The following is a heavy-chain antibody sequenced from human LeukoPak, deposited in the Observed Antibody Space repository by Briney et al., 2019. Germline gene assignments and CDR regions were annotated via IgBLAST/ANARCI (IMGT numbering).Heavy chain of an antibody. CDR1: GGSISSGDYY. CDR2: IYYSGST. J-gene: IGHJ6*03. CDR3: ARNSRSLPYYYYYYMDV. V-gene: IGHV4-30-4*08. Sequence: SETLSLTCTVSGGSISSGDYYWSWIRQPPGKGLEWIGYIYYSGSTYYNPSLKSRVTISVDTSKNQFSLKLSSVTAADTAVYYCARNSRSLPYYYYYYMDVWGKGTTVTVSS. D-gene: IGHD1-26*01.